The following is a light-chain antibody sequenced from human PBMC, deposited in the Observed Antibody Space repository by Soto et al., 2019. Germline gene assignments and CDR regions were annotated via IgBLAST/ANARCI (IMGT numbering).Light chain of an antibody. CDR2: GNS. CDR3: QSYDSSQSGWHV. CDR1: SSNIVAGYD. V-gene: IGLV1-40*01. Sequence: QSVLTQPPSVSGAPGQRVTSSCSGSSSNIVAGYDVHWYQQLPGTAPKLLIYGNSNRPSGVPDRFSGSKSGTSASLAITGLQAEDEADYYCQSYDSSQSGWHVFGTGTKLTVL. J-gene: IGLJ1*01.